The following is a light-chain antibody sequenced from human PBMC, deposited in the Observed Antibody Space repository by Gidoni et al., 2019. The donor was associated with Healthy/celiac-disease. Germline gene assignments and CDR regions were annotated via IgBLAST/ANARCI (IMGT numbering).Light chain of an antibody. CDR2: DAS. V-gene: IGKV1-33*01. CDR3: QQYDNPLFT. CDR1: QDISNY. J-gene: IGKJ3*01. Sequence: DIQMTQSPSSLSASVGDGVTLTCQASQDISNYLNWYQQKPGKAPKLLIYDASNLETGVPSRFSGSGSGTDFTFTISSLQPEDIATYYCQQYDNPLFTFGPGTKVDIK.